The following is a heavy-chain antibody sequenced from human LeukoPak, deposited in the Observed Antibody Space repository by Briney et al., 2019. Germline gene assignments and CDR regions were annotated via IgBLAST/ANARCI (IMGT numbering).Heavy chain of an antibody. CDR3: ARDRVRSVVVPAAPQDY. V-gene: IGHV3-30*04. D-gene: IGHD2-2*01. J-gene: IGHJ4*02. CDR2: ISYDGSNI. CDR1: GFTFSSYA. Sequence: GRSLRLSCAASGFTFSSYAMHWVRQAPGQGLEWVAVISYDGSNIYYADFVKGRFTISRDNSKNTLYLQMNGLRDADTAVYYCARDRVRSVVVPAAPQDYWGKGTLVTVSS.